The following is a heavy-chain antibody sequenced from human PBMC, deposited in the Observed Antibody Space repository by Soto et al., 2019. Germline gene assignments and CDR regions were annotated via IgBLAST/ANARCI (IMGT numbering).Heavy chain of an antibody. CDR1: GGSFSYDY. V-gene: IGHV4-34*01. D-gene: IGHD5-12*01. J-gene: IGHJ5*02. Sequence: SETLSLTCAVSGGSFSYDYWNWIRQPPGKGLEWIGEIKHGGSTNYNPSLKTRVTMSLDTSKNQFSLKLSSVTAADTAVYFCARTEIVSTNWFDPWGQGTLVTVSS. CDR3: ARTEIVSTNWFDP. CDR2: IKHGGST.